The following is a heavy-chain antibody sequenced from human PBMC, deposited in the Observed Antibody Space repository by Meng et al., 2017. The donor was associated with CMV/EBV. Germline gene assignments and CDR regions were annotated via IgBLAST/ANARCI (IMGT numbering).Heavy chain of an antibody. CDR3: ATSGGYYYYGMDV. CDR1: GFTVSSNY. V-gene: IGHV3-53*01. Sequence: GESLKISCAASGFTVSSNYMSWVRQAPGKGLEWVSVIYSGGSTYYADSVKGRFTISRDNSKNTLYLQMNSLRAKDTAVYYCATSGGYYYYGMDVWGQGTTVTVSS. D-gene: IGHD6-25*01. J-gene: IGHJ6*02. CDR2: IYSGGST.